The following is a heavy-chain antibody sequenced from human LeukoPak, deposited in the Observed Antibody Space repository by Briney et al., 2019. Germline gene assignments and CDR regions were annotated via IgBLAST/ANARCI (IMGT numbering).Heavy chain of an antibody. D-gene: IGHD6-19*01. CDR1: GFTFSNYA. J-gene: IGHJ6*03. V-gene: IGHV3-23*01. Sequence: GGSLRLSCAASGFTFSNYAMSWVRQAPGKGLEWASAISGSGGSTYYADSVKGRFTISRDNSKNTLYLQMNSLRAEDTAVYYCAKSVWDSSGWYYYYYYMDVWGKGTTVTISS. CDR2: ISGSGGST. CDR3: AKSVWDSSGWYYYYYYMDV.